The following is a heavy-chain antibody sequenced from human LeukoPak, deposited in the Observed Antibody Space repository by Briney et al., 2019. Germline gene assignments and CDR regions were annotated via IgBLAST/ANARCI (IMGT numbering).Heavy chain of an antibody. D-gene: IGHD3-10*01. CDR3: ARDWNYYGSGSYYNGDY. Sequence: GGSLRLSCAASGFTFSSYWMSWVRQAPGKGLEWVANIKQDGSEKYYVDSVKGRFTISRDNAKNSLCLQMNSLRAEDTAVYYCARDWNYYGSGSYYNGDYWGQGTLVTVSS. CDR1: GFTFSSYW. V-gene: IGHV3-7*01. CDR2: IKQDGSEK. J-gene: IGHJ4*02.